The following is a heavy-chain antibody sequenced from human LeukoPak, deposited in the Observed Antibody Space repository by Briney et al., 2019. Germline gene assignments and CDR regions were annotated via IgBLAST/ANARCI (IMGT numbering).Heavy chain of an antibody. V-gene: IGHV3-9*01. Sequence: PGGSLRLSCAASGFTFDDYAMHWVRQAPGKGLEWVSGISWNSGSIGYADSVKGRLTISRDNAKNSLYLQMNSLRAEDTALYYCAKDIGYGMDVWGQGTTVTVSS. J-gene: IGHJ6*02. CDR1: GFTFDDYA. CDR3: AKDIGYGMDV. CDR2: ISWNSGSI.